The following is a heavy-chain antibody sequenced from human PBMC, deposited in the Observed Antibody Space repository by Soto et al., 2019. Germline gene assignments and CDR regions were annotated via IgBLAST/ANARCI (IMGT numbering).Heavy chain of an antibody. CDR3: ARDLGKYDRHYFDN. D-gene: IGHD3-9*01. V-gene: IGHV3-74*01. CDR1: RFSLSTYW. J-gene: IGHJ4*02. Sequence: VQLVESGGGVVQPGGSLRLSCAASRFSLSTYWMYWVRQAPGKGLMWVSRINSDGGIINYADSVKGRFTISRDNAKNTLYLQMNSPRTDDTAVYYCARDLGKYDRHYFDNWGQGTLVTVSS. CDR2: INSDGGII.